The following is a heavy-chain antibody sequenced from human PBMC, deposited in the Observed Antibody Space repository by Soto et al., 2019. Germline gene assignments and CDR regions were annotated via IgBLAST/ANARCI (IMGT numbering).Heavy chain of an antibody. CDR3: TADLRRAAAWGIEL. J-gene: IGHJ5*02. CDR2: VKSKTDGETT. Sequence: EVQLVESGGGLVKPGGSLRLSCAASGFTFSKAWMSWVRQAPGKGPEWVGRVKSKTDGETTGYAAPVRGRFTISRDDSKNMLYLQMSSLKSEDTALYYYTADLRRAAAWGIELWGQGTLVTVSS. D-gene: IGHD3-16*01. V-gene: IGHV3-15*01. CDR1: GFTFSKAW.